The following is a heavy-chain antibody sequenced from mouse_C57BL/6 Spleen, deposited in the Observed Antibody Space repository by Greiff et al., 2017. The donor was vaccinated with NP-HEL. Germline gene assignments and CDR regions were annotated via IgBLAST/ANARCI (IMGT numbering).Heavy chain of an antibody. CDR2: IYPGSGGN. CDR1: GYTFTSYW. Sequence: VQLQQPGAELVKPGASVKMSCKASGYTFTSYWITWVKQRPGQGLEWIGDIYPGSGGNNYNEKFKSKATLTVDTSSSTAYLQLSSLTSEDSAVYYCAIYYYGSSYCYFDVWGTGTTVTVSS. V-gene: IGHV1-55*01. D-gene: IGHD1-1*01. CDR3: AIYYYGSSYCYFDV. J-gene: IGHJ1*03.